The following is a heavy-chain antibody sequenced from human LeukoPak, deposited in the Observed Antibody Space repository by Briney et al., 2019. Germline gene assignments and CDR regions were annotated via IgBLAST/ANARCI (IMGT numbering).Heavy chain of an antibody. V-gene: IGHV4-39*07. D-gene: IGHD4-17*01. CDR3: ARSVKYGDSSSFDY. CDR2: IYYTGSP. Sequence: KSSETLSLTCTVSGGSISSSSYYWGWIRQPPGKGLEWIGSIYYTGSPYYNPSLKSRVTISVDTSKNQFSLKLSSVTAADTAVYYCARSVKYGDSSSFDYWGQGTLVTVSS. CDR1: GGSISSSSYY. J-gene: IGHJ4*02.